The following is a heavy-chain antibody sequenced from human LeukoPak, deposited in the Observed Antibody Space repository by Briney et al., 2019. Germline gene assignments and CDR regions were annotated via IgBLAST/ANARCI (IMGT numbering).Heavy chain of an antibody. V-gene: IGHV3-23*01. J-gene: IGHJ1*01. CDR2: ISGSGGST. CDR3: AKDDAWGRYKD. Sequence: GGSLRLSCAASGFTFSSYAMSWVRQAPGKGLEWVSAISGSGGSTYYADSVKGRFTISRDNSKNTLSLQMNGLRAEDTAVYYCAKDDAWGRYKDWGQGTLVTVSS. D-gene: IGHD3-16*01. CDR1: GFTFSSYA.